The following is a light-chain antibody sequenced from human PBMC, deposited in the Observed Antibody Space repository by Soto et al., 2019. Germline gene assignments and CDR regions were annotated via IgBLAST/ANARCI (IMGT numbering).Light chain of an antibody. CDR3: CAYAGSYTVL. CDR1: SGHSSYA. J-gene: IGLJ2*01. CDR2: LNSDGSH. V-gene: IGLV4-69*01. Sequence: QPVLTQSPSASASLGASVKLTCTLSSGHSSYAIAWHQQQPEKGPRYLMKLNSDGSHSKGDGIPDRFSGSSSGAERYLTISSLQSEDEADYYCCAYAGSYTVLFGGGTKVTVL.